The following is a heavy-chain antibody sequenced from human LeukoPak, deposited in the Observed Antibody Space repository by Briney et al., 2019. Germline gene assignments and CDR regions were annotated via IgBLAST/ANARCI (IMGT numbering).Heavy chain of an antibody. CDR3: VKHVDTAMVRPFDY. CDR2: ISSNGGST. CDR1: GFTFSSYA. V-gene: IGHV3-64D*06. J-gene: IGHJ4*02. Sequence: PGGSLRLSCSASGFTFSSYAMHWVRQAPGKGLEYVSAISSNGGSTYYADSVKGRFTISRDNSKNTLYLQMSSLRAEDTAVYYCVKHVDTAMVRPFDYWGQGTLVTVSS. D-gene: IGHD5-18*01.